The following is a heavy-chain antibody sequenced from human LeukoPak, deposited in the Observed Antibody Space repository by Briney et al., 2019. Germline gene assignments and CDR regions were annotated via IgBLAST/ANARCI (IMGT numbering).Heavy chain of an antibody. J-gene: IGHJ2*01. Sequence: PSETLSLTCTVSGGSISSYYWSWIRQPAGKGLEWIGRIYTSGSTNYNPSLKSRVTMSVDTSKNQFSLKLSSVTAADTAVYYCARGGGAYYDILTGYYTFDLWGCGTLVTVSS. CDR3: ARGGGAYYDILTGYYTFDL. V-gene: IGHV4-4*07. D-gene: IGHD3-9*01. CDR1: GGSISSYY. CDR2: IYTSGST.